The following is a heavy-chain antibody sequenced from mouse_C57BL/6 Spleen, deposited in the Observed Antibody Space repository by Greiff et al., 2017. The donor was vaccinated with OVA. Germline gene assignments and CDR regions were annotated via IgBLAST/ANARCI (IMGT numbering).Heavy chain of an antibody. V-gene: IGHV1-47*01. J-gene: IGHJ3*01. CDR2: FHPYNDDT. D-gene: IGHD2-4*01. CDR3: ARRGDYDEDWFAY. Sequence: VQLQQSGAELVKPGASVKMSCKASGYTFTTYPIEWLKQNHGKSLEWIGNFHPYNDDTKYNEKFKGKATLTVEKSSSTVYLELSRLTSDDSAVYYCARRGDYDEDWFAYWGQGTLVTVSA. CDR1: GYTFTTYP.